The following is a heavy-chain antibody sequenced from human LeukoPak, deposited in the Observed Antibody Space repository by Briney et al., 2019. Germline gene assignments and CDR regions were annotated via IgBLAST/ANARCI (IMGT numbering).Heavy chain of an antibody. CDR2: IYYSGST. CDR3: ARVRRYYDSSGYPSRLFDY. J-gene: IGHJ4*02. V-gene: IGHV4-39*07. CDR1: GGSISSSSYY. Sequence: SETLSLTCTVSGGSISSSSYYWGWIRQPPGKGLEWIGSIYYSGSTYYNPSLKSRVTISVDTSKNQFSLQLTSVTAADTAVYYCARVRRYYDSSGYPSRLFDYWGQGTLVTVSS. D-gene: IGHD3-22*01.